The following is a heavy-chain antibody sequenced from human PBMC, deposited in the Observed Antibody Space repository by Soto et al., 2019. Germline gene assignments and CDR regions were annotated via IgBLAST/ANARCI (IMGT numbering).Heavy chain of an antibody. CDR2: IYSTEST. Sequence: PSETLSLTCTVSGGSIGSGSYYWSWIRQHPGKGLEWIGYIYSTESTNYNPSLKSRLTISVDMSASQFSLKLSSVTVADTAVYYCARSDSSGKTRYYFDHWGQGTLVTVSS. D-gene: IGHD3-22*01. CDR3: ARSDSSGKTRYYFDH. CDR1: GGSIGSGSYY. V-gene: IGHV4-31*03. J-gene: IGHJ4*02.